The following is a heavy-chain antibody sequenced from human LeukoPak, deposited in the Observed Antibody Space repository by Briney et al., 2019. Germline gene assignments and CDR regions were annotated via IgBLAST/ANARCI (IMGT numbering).Heavy chain of an antibody. J-gene: IGHJ3*02. CDR3: ARAQNSGYAWAAFDI. D-gene: IGHD5-12*01. Sequence: KPSETLSLTCTVSGGSIRSYYWSWIRQPAGKGLEWIGHVSTSGSTNYNPSLKSRVTMSVDTSKNHFSLRVTSVTAADTAVYYCARAQNSGYAWAAFDIWGQGTMVTVSS. V-gene: IGHV4-4*07. CDR1: GGSIRSYY. CDR2: VSTSGST.